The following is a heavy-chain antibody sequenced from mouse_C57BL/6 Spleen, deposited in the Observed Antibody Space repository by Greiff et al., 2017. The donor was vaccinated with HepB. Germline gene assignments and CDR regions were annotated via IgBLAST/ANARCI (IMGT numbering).Heavy chain of an antibody. CDR2: IDPETGGT. D-gene: IGHD1-1*01. Sequence: VKLVESGAELVRPGASVTLSCKASGYTFTDYEMHWVKQTPVHGLEWIGAIDPETGGTAYNQKFKGKAILTADKSSSTAYMELRSLTSEDSAVYYCTRSPPNYYGSSYGYFDVWGTGTTVTVSS. CDR3: TRSPPNYYGSSYGYFDV. CDR1: GYTFTDYE. V-gene: IGHV1-15*01. J-gene: IGHJ1*03.